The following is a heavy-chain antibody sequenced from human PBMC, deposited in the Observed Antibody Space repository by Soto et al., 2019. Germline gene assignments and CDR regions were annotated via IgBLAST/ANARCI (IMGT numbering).Heavy chain of an antibody. CDR2: INPNSGGT. V-gene: IGHV1-2*02. Sequence: ASVKVSCKASGYTFTGYYMHWVRQAPGQGLEWMGWINPNSGGTNYAQKFQGRVTMTRDTSISTAYMELSRLRSDDTAVYYCARGIAVAGSRDNYGMDVSGQGTPLTVSS. CDR1: GYTFTGYY. D-gene: IGHD6-19*01. CDR3: ARGIAVAGSRDNYGMDV. J-gene: IGHJ6*02.